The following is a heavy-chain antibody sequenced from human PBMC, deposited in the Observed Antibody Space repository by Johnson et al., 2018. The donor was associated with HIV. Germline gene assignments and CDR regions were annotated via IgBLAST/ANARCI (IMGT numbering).Heavy chain of an antibody. CDR1: GFTFSTYG. V-gene: IGHV3-33*03. Sequence: QVQLVESGGGVVQPGRSLRLSCAASGFTFSTYGMHWVRQAPGKGLEWVAVMWYDGSNKFYADSVKGRFTISRDTSKNTLYLQMNGLRVEDTAVYYCAKCIWGSSLIDAFDVWGQGTMVTVSS. CDR3: AKCIWGSSLIDAFDV. J-gene: IGHJ3*01. CDR2: MWYDGSNK. D-gene: IGHD6-13*01.